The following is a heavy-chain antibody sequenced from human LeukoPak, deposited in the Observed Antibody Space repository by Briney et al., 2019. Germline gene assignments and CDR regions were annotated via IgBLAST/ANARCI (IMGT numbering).Heavy chain of an antibody. V-gene: IGHV3-7*01. Sequence: GGSLRLSCAASGFTFSRFWMTWVRQAPGKGLEWVANINQDGSEKYYVDSVKGRFTISRDNAKNSLYLQMNSPRAEDAAVYYCATLTGTKTFDIWGQGTMVTVSS. CDR1: GFTFSRFW. CDR3: ATLTGTKTFDI. CDR2: INQDGSEK. J-gene: IGHJ3*02. D-gene: IGHD1-7*01.